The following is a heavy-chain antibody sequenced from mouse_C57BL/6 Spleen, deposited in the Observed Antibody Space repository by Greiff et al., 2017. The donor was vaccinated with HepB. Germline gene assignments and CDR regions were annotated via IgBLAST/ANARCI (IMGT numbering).Heavy chain of an antibody. CDR2: IRNKANNHAT. J-gene: IGHJ4*01. Sequence: EVQRVESGGGLVQPGGSMKLSCAASGFTFSDAWMDWVRQSPEKGLEWVAEIRNKANNHATYYAESVKGRFTISRDDSKSSVYLQMNSLRAEDTGIYYCTLTGTRAMDYWGQGTSVTVSS. V-gene: IGHV6-6*01. CDR1: GFTFSDAW. D-gene: IGHD4-1*01. CDR3: TLTGTRAMDY.